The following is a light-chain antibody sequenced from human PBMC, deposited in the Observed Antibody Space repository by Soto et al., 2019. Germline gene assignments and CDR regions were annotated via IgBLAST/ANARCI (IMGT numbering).Light chain of an antibody. CDR3: QVWDNSSDQYV. Sequence: SYELAHPPSVSVAPGQTARISCGGNDIGDKNVHWYQQRPGQAPVLVVYDDSDRPSGIPERLSGSNSGNTATLTITRVEAGDEADYYCQVWDNSSDQYVFGTGTKVTVL. CDR2: DDS. J-gene: IGLJ1*01. CDR1: DIGDKN. V-gene: IGLV3-21*02.